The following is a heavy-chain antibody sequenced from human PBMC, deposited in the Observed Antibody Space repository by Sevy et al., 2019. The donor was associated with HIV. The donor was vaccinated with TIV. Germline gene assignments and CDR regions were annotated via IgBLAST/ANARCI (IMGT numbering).Heavy chain of an antibody. J-gene: IGHJ4*02. CDR3: AGENAWGRGYS. Sequence: SETLSLTCTVSGGSITSLYWNWIRQPPGKGLEWIGKSYSNGHFNYNPSPKSRVTLSLATSKNQFSLRLSSVTAADTAMYYCAGENAWGRGYSWGQGTLVTVSS. CDR1: GGSITSLY. V-gene: IGHV4-4*09. D-gene: IGHD1-26*01. CDR2: SYSNGHF.